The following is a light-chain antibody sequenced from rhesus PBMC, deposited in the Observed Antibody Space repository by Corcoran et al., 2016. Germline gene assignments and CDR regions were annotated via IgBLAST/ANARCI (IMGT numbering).Light chain of an antibody. V-gene: IGKV1-44*01. J-gene: IGKJ1*01. Sequence: DIQMTQSPSSLSASVGDRVTITCRASQTISSYLAWYQQKPGKVPKLLIYVASSLESGVPSRFSGSGSGTDFTLTISSLQPEDFATYYCQQHNSHPWTFGQGTKVEIK. CDR3: QQHNSHPWT. CDR1: QTISSY. CDR2: VAS.